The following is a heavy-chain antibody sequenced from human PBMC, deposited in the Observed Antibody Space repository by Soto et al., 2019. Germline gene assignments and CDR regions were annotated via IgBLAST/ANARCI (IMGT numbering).Heavy chain of an antibody. CDR1: GDSVSSNIAA. J-gene: IGHJ4*02. CDR3: ARTLRVAVTCGYFDY. V-gene: IGHV6-1*01. CDR2: TYYRSKWNN. D-gene: IGHD6-19*01. Sequence: SRTLSLPCGISGDSVSSNIAAWNWIRQSPSRGLEWLGRTYYRSKWNNHYAECVKSRITITPDTAENQFSLQLNSVTPEDTAVYYCARTLRVAVTCGYFDYWGQGTLVTVSS.